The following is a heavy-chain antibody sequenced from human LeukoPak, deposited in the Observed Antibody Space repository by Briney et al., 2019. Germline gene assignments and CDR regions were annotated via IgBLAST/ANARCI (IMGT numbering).Heavy chain of an antibody. CDR1: GYTFTDYY. CDR2: INPNSGGT. Sequence: GASVKVSCKASGYTFTDYYMHWVRQAPGQGLEWMGWINPNSGGTNYAQKFQGRVTMTRDTSISTAYMELSRLRSDDTAVYYCARANYVDSAMEPDYWGQGTLVTVSS. D-gene: IGHD5-18*01. V-gene: IGHV1-2*02. J-gene: IGHJ4*02. CDR3: ARANYVDSAMEPDY.